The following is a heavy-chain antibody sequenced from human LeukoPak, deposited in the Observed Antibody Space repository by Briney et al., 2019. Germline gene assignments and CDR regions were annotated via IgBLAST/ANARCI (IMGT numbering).Heavy chain of an antibody. D-gene: IGHD4-17*01. CDR1: GFTFSSHA. CDR3: AKDLCGDYDFDY. J-gene: IGHJ4*02. Sequence: GGSLRLSCAASGFTFSSHAMNWVRQAPGKGLEWVSGISNSGGNTYYADSVEGRFTISRDNSKNTLYLQMNSLRAEDTAVYYCAKDLCGDYDFDYWGQGTLVTVSS. V-gene: IGHV3-23*01. CDR2: ISNSGGNT.